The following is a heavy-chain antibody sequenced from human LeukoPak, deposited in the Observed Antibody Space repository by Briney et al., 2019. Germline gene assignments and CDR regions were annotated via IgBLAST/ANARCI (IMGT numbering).Heavy chain of an antibody. D-gene: IGHD3-22*01. V-gene: IGHV3-48*03. J-gene: IGHJ6*03. CDR2: ISSSGSSI. Sequence: GGSLRLSCAASGFTFSYYEMNWVRQAPGKGLEWVSYISSSGSSIYYTDSVKGRFTISRDNAKNSLYLQMNSLRAEDTAVYYCARVGITMIVVDYYMDVWGKGTTVTISS. CDR1: GFTFSYYE. CDR3: ARVGITMIVVDYYMDV.